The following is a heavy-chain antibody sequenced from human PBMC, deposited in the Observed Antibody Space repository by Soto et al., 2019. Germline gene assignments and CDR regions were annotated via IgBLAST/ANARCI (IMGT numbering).Heavy chain of an antibody. CDR1: GGTFSSYA. CDR3: ARDNSSSSWYYYYGMDV. D-gene: IGHD6-6*01. V-gene: IGHV1-69*12. CDR2: IIPIFGTA. Sequence: QVQLVQSGAEVKKPGSSVKVSCKASGGTFSSYAISWVRQAPGQGLEWMGGIIPIFGTANYAQKFQGRVTITGXXSXSXXYMELSSLRSEDTAVYYCARDNSSSSWYYYYGMDVWGQGTTVTVSS. J-gene: IGHJ6*02.